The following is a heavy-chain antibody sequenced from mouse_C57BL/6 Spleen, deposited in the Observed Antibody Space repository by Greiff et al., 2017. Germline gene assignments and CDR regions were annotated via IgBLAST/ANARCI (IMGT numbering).Heavy chain of an antibody. J-gene: IGHJ2*01. V-gene: IGHV1-39*01. CDR2: INPNYGTT. D-gene: IGHD2-1*01. CDR3: ARGGNSYSFDY. CDR1: GYSFTGYI. Sequence: VQLQQSGPELVKPGASVKISCKASGYSFTGYIMNWVKQSNGKSLEWIGVINPNYGTTIYNQKFKGKATLTVDQSSSTAYMQLDSLTSEDCAVYDSARGGNSYSFDYWGQGTTLTVSS.